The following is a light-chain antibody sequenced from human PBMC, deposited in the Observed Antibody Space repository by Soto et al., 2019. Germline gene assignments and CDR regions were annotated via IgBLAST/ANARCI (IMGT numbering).Light chain of an antibody. Sequence: DIEMTQSPSTRSASVGDRVTITCRASQSISSWLAWYRQTPGKAPKLLIYKASSLESGVLSRFSGSGAGTEFTPTISSLQPDDVAADYCQQYNSYTLTFGGGTQVDIK. CDR1: QSISSW. V-gene: IGKV1-5*03. CDR3: QQYNSYTLT. CDR2: KAS. J-gene: IGKJ4*01.